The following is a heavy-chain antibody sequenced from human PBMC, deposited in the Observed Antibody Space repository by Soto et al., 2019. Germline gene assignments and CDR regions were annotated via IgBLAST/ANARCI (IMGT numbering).Heavy chain of an antibody. CDR1: CGSISSGGYY. CDR3: ARDGGDLSPYYFDY. V-gene: IGHV4-31*03. CDR2: IYYSGST. J-gene: IGHJ4*02. D-gene: IGHD2-21*02. Sequence: PSETLSLTCTVSCGSISSGGYYWSWIRQHPGKGLEWIGYIYYSGSTYYNPSLKSRVTISVDTSKNQFSLKLSSVTAADTAVYYCARDGGDLSPYYFDYWGQGTLVTVSS.